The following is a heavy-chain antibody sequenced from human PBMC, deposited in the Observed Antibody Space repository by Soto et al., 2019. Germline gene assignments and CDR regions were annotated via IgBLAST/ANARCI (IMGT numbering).Heavy chain of an antibody. CDR1: GGTFSSYT. Sequence: SSVKVSCKASGGTFSSYTISWVRQAPGQGLEWMGRIIPILGIANYVQKFQGRVTITADKSTSTAYMGLSSLRSEATAVYYGARVPLRPDRLSSGWTPGADVWGQGTLVTVSS. CDR2: IIPILGIA. CDR3: ARVPLRPDRLSSGWTPGADV. D-gene: IGHD6-19*01. J-gene: IGHJ4*02. V-gene: IGHV1-69*02.